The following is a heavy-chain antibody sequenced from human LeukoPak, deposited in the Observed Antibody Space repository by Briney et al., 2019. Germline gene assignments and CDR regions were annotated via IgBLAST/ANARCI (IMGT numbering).Heavy chain of an antibody. CDR1: GFTFTTYT. V-gene: IGHV3-21*01. CDR3: ARSNDLDY. J-gene: IGHJ4*02. D-gene: IGHD1-1*01. Sequence: PGGSLRLSCAASGFTFTTYTMNWVRQAPGKGLEWVSSISSGSGHIYYADSVKGRFTISRDNAKNSLYLQMNSLRAEDTAVYYCARSNDLDYWGQGTLVTVSS. CDR2: ISSGSGHI.